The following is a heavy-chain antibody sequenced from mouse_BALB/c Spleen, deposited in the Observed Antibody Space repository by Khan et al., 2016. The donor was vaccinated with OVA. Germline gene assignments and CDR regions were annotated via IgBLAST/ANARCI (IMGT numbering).Heavy chain of an antibody. CDR3: TRPSYDGNPWFTY. V-gene: IGHV5-9*02. D-gene: IGHD2-10*01. CDR1: GFAFNSYD. Sequence: EVQLLETGGGLVKPGGSLKLSCEVSGFAFNSYDMSWVRQTPEKRLEWVATISSTGTYTYYPDSVKGRFTISRDTARNTLYLQMSSLRSEDTALYYCTRPSYDGNPWFTYWGQGTLVTVSA. CDR2: ISSTGTYT. J-gene: IGHJ3*01.